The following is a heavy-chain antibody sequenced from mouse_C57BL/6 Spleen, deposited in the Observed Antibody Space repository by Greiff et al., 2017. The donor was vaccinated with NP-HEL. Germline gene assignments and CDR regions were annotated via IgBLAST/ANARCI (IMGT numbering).Heavy chain of an antibody. Sequence: QVQLQQPGAELVKPGASVKLSCKASGYTFTSYWMHWVKQRPGQGLEWIGMIHPNSGSTNYNEKFKSKATLTVDKSSSTAYMQLSSLTSEDSAVYYCARRYYYGSSPRYYAMDYWGQGTSVTVSS. CDR1: GYTFTSYW. CDR2: IHPNSGST. D-gene: IGHD1-1*01. J-gene: IGHJ4*01. CDR3: ARRYYYGSSPRYYAMDY. V-gene: IGHV1-64*01.